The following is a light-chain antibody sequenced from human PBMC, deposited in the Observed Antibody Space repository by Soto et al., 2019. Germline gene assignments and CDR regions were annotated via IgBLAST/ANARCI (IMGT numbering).Light chain of an antibody. J-gene: IGKJ4*01. CDR1: QSISSY. CDR2: AAS. V-gene: IGKV1-39*01. Sequence: DIQMTQSPSSLSASVGDRVTITCRASQSISSYLNWYQQKPGKAPKLLIYAASSLQSGVPSRFSGSGSGTDFTLTISSLQPEDVATYYCQQSYSTPITFGRGTKVEIK. CDR3: QQSYSTPIT.